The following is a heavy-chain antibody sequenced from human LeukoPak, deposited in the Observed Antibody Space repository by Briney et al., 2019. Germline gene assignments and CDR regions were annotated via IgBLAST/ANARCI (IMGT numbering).Heavy chain of an antibody. V-gene: IGHV1-69*06. CDR1: GGTFSSYA. CDR3: AREDYYDSGSNDY. J-gene: IGHJ4*02. CDR2: IIPIFGTA. D-gene: IGHD3-22*01. Sequence: SVKVSCKASGGTFSSYAISWVRQAPGQGLEWMGGIIPIFGTANYAQKFQGRVTITADKSTSTAYMELSSLRSEDTAVYYCAREDYYDSGSNDYWGQGTLVTVSS.